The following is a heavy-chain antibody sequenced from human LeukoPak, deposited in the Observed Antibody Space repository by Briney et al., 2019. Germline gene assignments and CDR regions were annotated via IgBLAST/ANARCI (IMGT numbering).Heavy chain of an antibody. Sequence: ASVKVSCKASGYTFTSYYMHWVRHAPGQGLEWMGIINPSGGSTSYAQKFQGRVTMTRDTSTSTVYMELSSLRSEDTAVYYCARDGGRYCSGGSCYEIDYWGQGTLVTVSS. CDR1: GYTFTSYY. CDR2: INPSGGST. CDR3: ARDGGRYCSGGSCYEIDY. V-gene: IGHV1-46*01. D-gene: IGHD2-15*01. J-gene: IGHJ4*02.